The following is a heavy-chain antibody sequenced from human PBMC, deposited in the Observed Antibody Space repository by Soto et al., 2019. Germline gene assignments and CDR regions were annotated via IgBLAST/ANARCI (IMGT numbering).Heavy chain of an antibody. Sequence: PSETLSLTCTVSGGSINSNNCYWAWIRQPPGKGLAWIASIYYDGSTYYNPSLKSRVTISIDTSKNQFSLRLRSVTAADTAIYYCEKVVVAATRHTDFDSWGQGTLVTVYS. CDR3: EKVVVAATRHTDFDS. CDR2: IYYDGST. J-gene: IGHJ4*02. D-gene: IGHD2-15*01. CDR1: GGSINSNNCY. V-gene: IGHV4-39*01.